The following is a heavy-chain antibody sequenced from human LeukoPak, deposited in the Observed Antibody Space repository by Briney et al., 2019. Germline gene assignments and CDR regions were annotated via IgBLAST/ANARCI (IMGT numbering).Heavy chain of an antibody. J-gene: IGHJ4*02. Sequence: PGGSLRLSCAASGFTFSSYGMHWVRQAPGKGLEGVADISYDGSNKYYADSVKGQFNISRDNSKNTLYLQMNSLRAEDTAVYYCARAGTDYYDSSGAWGYWGQGTLVTVSS. CDR2: ISYDGSNK. V-gene: IGHV3-30*03. CDR3: ARAGTDYYDSSGAWGY. D-gene: IGHD3-22*01. CDR1: GFTFSSYG.